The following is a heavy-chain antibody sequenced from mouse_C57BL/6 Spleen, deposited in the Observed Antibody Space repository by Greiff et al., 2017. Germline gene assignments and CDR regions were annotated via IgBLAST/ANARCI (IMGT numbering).Heavy chain of an antibody. CDR1: GYTFTDYY. Sequence: EVQLQQSGPELVKPGASVKISCKASGYTFTDYYMNWVKQSHGKSLEWIGDINPNNGGTSYNQKFKGKATLTVDKSSSTAYMELRSLTSENSAVYYCARPITTVSYFDYWGQGTTLTVSS. CDR2: INPNNGGT. V-gene: IGHV1-26*01. CDR3: ARPITTVSYFDY. D-gene: IGHD1-1*01. J-gene: IGHJ2*01.